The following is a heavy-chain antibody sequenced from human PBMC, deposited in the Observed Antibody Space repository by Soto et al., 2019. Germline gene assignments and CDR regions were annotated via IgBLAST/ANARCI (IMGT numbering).Heavy chain of an antibody. CDR2: IYPGNHET. V-gene: IGHV5-51*07. J-gene: IGHJ1*01. Sequence: HQLPGQGLEWMGIIYPGNHETRYSPSFLGKVTISAETSINTACLQWSSLEASDSAFYFCARSSRSSPYFRFWAQGALVIVSS. D-gene: IGHD6-13*01. CDR3: ARSSRSSPYFRF.